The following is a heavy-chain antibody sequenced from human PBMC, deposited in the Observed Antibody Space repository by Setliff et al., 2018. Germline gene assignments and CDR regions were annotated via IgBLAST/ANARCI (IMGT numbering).Heavy chain of an antibody. D-gene: IGHD6-13*01. CDR1: GFTFSSYA. CDR2: ISGSGGST. J-gene: IGHJ6*02. CDR3: ARVGQQLVYYYYGMDV. V-gene: IGHV3-23*01. Sequence: GGSLRLSCAASGFTFSSYAMSWVRQAPGKGLEWVSAISGSGGSTYYADSVKGRFTISRDNSKNTLYLQMNSLRAEDTAVYYCARVGQQLVYYYYGMDVWGQGTTVTVSS.